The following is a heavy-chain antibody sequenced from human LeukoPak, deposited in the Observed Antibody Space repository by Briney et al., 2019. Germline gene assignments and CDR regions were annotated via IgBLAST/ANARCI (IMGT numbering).Heavy chain of an antibody. V-gene: IGHV4-39*01. D-gene: IGHD3-10*01. J-gene: IGHJ4*02. CDR1: GGSISSTGYY. Sequence: SETLSLTCTVSGGSISSTGYYWGWIRQPPGKGLEWIGNIYYSGSTNYTPSLKSRVTISVDTSKNQFSLKLSSVTAADTAVYYCARHGTPLRYGSGNYYKGAPFDYWGQGTLVTVSS. CDR2: IYYSGST. CDR3: ARHGTPLRYGSGNYYKGAPFDY.